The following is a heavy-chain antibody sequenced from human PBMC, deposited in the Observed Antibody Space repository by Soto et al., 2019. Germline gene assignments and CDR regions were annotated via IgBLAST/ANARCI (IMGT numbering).Heavy chain of an antibody. CDR1: GGSIHSNY. Sequence: QVPLPESGPGLVKPSETLSLTCTVSGGSIHSNYWSWIRQPHGKGLEWIGYIYYSGSTNYIPSLKRLVTISVDTSKHQSSLKLSSVTAADTSVYYCARWGCSGGSCYTGTYWYFDLWGRGTLVTVSS. CDR3: ARWGCSGGSCYTGTYWYFDL. V-gene: IGHV4-59*01. CDR2: IYYSGST. J-gene: IGHJ2*01. D-gene: IGHD2-15*01.